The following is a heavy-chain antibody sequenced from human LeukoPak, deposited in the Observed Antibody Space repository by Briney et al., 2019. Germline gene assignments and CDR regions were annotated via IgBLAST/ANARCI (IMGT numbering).Heavy chain of an antibody. J-gene: IGHJ6*03. V-gene: IGHV3-23*01. Sequence: GGSLRLSCTASGFTFSNYAMNWVRQAPGKGLEWVSGLSLSGGNTYYAESVKGRFTISRDNSNNRLYLEMNSLRADDTAIYYCAKPRPPDTLYMVVWGKGTTVTVSS. CDR2: LSLSGGNT. CDR3: AKPRPPDTLYMVV. CDR1: GFTFSNYA. D-gene: IGHD2-2*02.